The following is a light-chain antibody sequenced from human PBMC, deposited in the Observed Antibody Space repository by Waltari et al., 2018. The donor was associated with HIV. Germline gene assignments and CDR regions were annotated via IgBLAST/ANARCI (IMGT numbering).Light chain of an antibody. Sequence: DTVMTQSPDSLAVSLGERASINCKSSQSLLYSSNNKNYLAWYQQKPGQVPKLLIYGASTRESGVPDRFSGSGSGTDFTLTISNLQAEDVAVYFWQQYFSPPYTFGQGTKLEIK. CDR2: GAS. CDR1: QSLLYSSNNKNY. J-gene: IGKJ2*01. CDR3: QQYFSPPYT. V-gene: IGKV4-1*01.